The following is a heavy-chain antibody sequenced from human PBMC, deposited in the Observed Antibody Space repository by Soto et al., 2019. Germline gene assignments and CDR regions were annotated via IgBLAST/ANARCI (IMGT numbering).Heavy chain of an antibody. J-gene: IGHJ4*01. Sequence: EVQLVESGGGLVQPGGSLRLSCAASGFTFSSYWMSWVRQAPGKGLEWVANIKQDGSEKYYVDSVKGRFTISRDNAKNSLYLQMNSLRAEDTAVYYCARGKHYYDSSGYYQADYWGHGTLVTVSS. V-gene: IGHV3-7*03. CDR3: ARGKHYYDSSGYYQADY. D-gene: IGHD3-22*01. CDR1: GFTFSSYW. CDR2: IKQDGSEK.